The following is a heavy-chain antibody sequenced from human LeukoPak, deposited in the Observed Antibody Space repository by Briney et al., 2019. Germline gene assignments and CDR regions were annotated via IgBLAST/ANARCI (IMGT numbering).Heavy chain of an antibody. D-gene: IGHD3-3*01. CDR2: ISAYNGNT. J-gene: IGHJ4*02. CDR3: ACQDYDFWSGYFDY. CDR1: GYTFTSYG. V-gene: IGHV1-18*01. Sequence: GASVKVSCKASGYTFTSYGISWVRQAPGQGLEWMGWISAYNGNTNYAQKLQGRVTMTTDTSTSTAYMELRSLRSDDTAVYYCACQDYDFWSGYFDYWGQGTLVTVSS.